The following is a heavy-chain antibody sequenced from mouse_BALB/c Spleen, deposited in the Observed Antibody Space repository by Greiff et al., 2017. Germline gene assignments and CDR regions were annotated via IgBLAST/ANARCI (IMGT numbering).Heavy chain of an antibody. CDR2: IDPETGGT. CDR1: GYTFTDYE. J-gene: IGHJ2*01. V-gene: IGHV1-15*01. Sequence: VKLVESGAELVRPGASVTLSCKASGYTFTDYEMHWVKQTPVHGLEWIGAIDPETGGTAYNQKFKGKATLTADKSSSTAYMELRSLTSEDSAVYYCTRRDYGYGYWGQGTTLTVSS. CDR3: TRRDYGYGY. D-gene: IGHD1-2*01.